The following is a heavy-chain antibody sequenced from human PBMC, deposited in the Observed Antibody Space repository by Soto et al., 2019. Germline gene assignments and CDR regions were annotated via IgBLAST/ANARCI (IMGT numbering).Heavy chain of an antibody. Sequence: QVQLVQSGAEVKKPGASVKVSCKASGYTFSSYGISWVRQAPGQGLEWMGWISAYNGNTKYAQKLQGRVTMTTDTSTTTTYMELSSLRSEDTATYYCAKDKDRQQLGGNYYYIMDVWGQGTTVTVSS. V-gene: IGHV1-18*01. J-gene: IGHJ6*02. D-gene: IGHD3-10*01. CDR2: ISAYNGNT. CDR3: AKDKDRQQLGGNYYYIMDV. CDR1: GYTFSSYG.